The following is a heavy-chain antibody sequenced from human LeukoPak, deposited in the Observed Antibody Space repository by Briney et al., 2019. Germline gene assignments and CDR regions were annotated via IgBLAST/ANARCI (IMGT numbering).Heavy chain of an antibody. Sequence: SETLSLTCTVSGGSISGYYWSWIRQPPGRGLEWIGYIYYSGSTNYNPSLKSRVTISVDTSKNQFSLKLSSVTAADTAVYYCARYTIDYYDSSGYSHYFDYWGQGTLVTVSS. D-gene: IGHD3-22*01. J-gene: IGHJ4*02. V-gene: IGHV4-59*01. CDR3: ARYTIDYYDSSGYSHYFDY. CDR1: GGSISGYY. CDR2: IYYSGST.